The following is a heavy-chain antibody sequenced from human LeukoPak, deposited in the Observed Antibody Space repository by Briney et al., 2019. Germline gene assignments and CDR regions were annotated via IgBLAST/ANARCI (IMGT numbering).Heavy chain of an antibody. J-gene: IGHJ4*02. CDR3: ARGTHGSSHFDY. Sequence: ASVKASCKASGYTFTSYDINWVRQATGQGLEWMGWMNPNSGNTGYAQKFQGRVTMTRNTSISTAYMELSSLRSEDTAVYYCARGTHGSSHFDYWGQGTLVTVSS. D-gene: IGHD2-15*01. CDR1: GYTFTSYD. CDR2: MNPNSGNT. V-gene: IGHV1-8*01.